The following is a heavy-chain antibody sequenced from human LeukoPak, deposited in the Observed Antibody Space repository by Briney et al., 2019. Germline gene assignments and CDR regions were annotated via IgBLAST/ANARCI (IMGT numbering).Heavy chain of an antibody. D-gene: IGHD1-26*01. J-gene: IGHJ3*02. V-gene: IGHV4-59*08. CDR2: IHYSGST. CDR3: ARLVGATTPLDI. CDR1: GGSISSYC. Sequence: SETLSLSCTVSGGSISSYCWSWIRQPPGKGLKWIGYIHYSGSTNYNPSLKSRVTISVDTSKNQFSLKLSSVTAAGTAVYYCARLVGATTPLDIWGQGTMVTVSS.